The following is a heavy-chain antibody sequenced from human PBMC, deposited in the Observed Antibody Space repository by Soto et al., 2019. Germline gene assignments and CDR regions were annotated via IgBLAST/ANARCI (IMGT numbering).Heavy chain of an antibody. CDR3: AKDKSVAGIPVYAFDI. V-gene: IGHV3-9*01. CDR1: GFTFDDYA. Sequence: GGSLRLSCAASGFTFDDYAMHWVRQAPGKGLEWVSGISWNSGSIGYADSVKGRFTISRDNAKNSLYLQMNSLRAEDTALYYCAKDKSVAGIPVYAFDIWGQGTMVTVSS. J-gene: IGHJ3*02. D-gene: IGHD6-19*01. CDR2: ISWNSGSI.